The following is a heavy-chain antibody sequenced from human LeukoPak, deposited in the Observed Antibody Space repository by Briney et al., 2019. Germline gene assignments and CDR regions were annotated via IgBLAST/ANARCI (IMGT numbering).Heavy chain of an antibody. J-gene: IGHJ6*02. CDR2: ISSTSTYI. Sequence: GGSLRLSCAASGFTFSSYDMSWVRQAPGKGLEWVSSISSTSTYIYYADSLKGRFTISRDNAKNSLYLQMNSLRAEDTAVYYCAVNNYYYGMDVWGQGTTVTVSS. V-gene: IGHV3-21*01. CDR1: GFTFSSYD. CDR3: AVNNYYYGMDV.